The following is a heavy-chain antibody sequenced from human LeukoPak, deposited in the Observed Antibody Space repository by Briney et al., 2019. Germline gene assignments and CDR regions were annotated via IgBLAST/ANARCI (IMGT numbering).Heavy chain of an antibody. V-gene: IGHV3-48*03. CDR1: GFIFSNYE. D-gene: IGHD1-7*01. CDR3: ARTLAGTTSFHYGMDV. J-gene: IGHJ6*02. CDR2: ISGSGNNK. Sequence: GGSLRLSCAASGFIFSNYEMTWVRQAPGKGLEWVSYISGSGNNKYYANSVTGRFTISRDKAKNSMYLQMNSLRAEDTAVYYCARTLAGTTSFHYGMDVWGQGTTVTVSS.